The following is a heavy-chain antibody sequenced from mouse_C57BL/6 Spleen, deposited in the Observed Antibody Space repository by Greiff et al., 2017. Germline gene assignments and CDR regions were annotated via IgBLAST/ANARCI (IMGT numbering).Heavy chain of an antibody. Sequence: VQLKESGGDLVKPGGSLKLSCAASGFTFSSYGMSWVRQTPDKRLEWVATISSGGSYTYYPDSVKGRFTISRDNAKNTLYLQMSSLKSEDTAMYYCARQDGYYALDYWGQGTTLTVSS. D-gene: IGHD2-3*01. CDR1: GFTFSSYG. CDR2: ISSGGSYT. CDR3: ARQDGYYALDY. V-gene: IGHV5-6*01. J-gene: IGHJ2*01.